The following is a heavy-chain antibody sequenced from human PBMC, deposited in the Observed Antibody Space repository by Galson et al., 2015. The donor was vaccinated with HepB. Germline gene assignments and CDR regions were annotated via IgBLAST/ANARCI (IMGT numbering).Heavy chain of an antibody. D-gene: IGHD3-9*01. CDR3: ARITLLRYFDWLPKTHYYYYYMDV. Sequence: SVKVSCKASGGTFSSYAISWVRQAPGQGLEWMGGIIPIFGTANYAQKFQGRVTITADESTSTAYMELSSLRSEDTAVYYCARITLLRYFDWLPKTHYYYYYMDVWGKGTTVTVSS. CDR2: IIPIFGTA. J-gene: IGHJ6*03. CDR1: GGTFSSYA. V-gene: IGHV1-69*13.